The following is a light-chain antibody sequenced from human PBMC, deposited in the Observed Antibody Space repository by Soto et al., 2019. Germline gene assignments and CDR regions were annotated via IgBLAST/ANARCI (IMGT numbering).Light chain of an antibody. CDR3: LQDYTYPRT. CDR1: QGIRHD. Sequence: AIEMTQSPSSLSVSVGDRVTITCRASQGIRHDLGWYQQKPGKAPELLIYAASILQSGVPSRFSGSGSGTDFTLTITSLLPEDFAIYYCLQDYTYPRTFGGGTKVEIK. J-gene: IGKJ4*01. CDR2: AAS. V-gene: IGKV1-6*01.